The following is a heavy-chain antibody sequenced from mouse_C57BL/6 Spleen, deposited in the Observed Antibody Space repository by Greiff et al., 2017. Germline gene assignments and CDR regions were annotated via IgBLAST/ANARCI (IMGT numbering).Heavy chain of an antibody. CDR3: TNEGSFAY. CDR1: GYTFTDYE. V-gene: IGHV1-15*01. J-gene: IGHJ3*01. Sequence: VKLMESGAELVRPGASVTLSCKASGYTFTDYEMHWVKQTPVHGLEWIGAIDPETGGTAYNQKFKGKAILTADKSSSTAYMELRSLTSEDSAVYYCTNEGSFAYWGQGTLVTVSA. CDR2: IDPETGGT.